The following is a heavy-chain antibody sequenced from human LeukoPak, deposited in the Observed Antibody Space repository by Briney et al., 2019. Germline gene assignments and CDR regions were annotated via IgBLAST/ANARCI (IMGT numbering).Heavy chain of an antibody. CDR1: GYSISSGYY. Sequence: YPSETLSLTCAVSGYSISSGYYWGWIRQPPGKGLEWIGNIYHSGSTYYNPSLKSRVTISIDTSKNQFSLKLSSVTAADTAVYYCASASSGQEGFDYWGQGTLVTVSS. CDR2: IYHSGST. V-gene: IGHV4-38-2*01. CDR3: ASASSGQEGFDY. J-gene: IGHJ4*02.